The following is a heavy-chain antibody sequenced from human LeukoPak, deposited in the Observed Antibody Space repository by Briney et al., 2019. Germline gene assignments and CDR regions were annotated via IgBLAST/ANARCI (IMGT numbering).Heavy chain of an antibody. V-gene: IGHV4-30-4*08. Sequence: SETLSLTCTVAGGSFRSRNYLWSWIRQTPGEGLEGIGYISYSGSAYYNPSLKSRVTISIDTSNSQFSLRLRSVTAADTAVYYCAREVNIQADSDAFDIWGPGTTVTVSS. D-gene: IGHD1/OR15-1a*01. CDR3: AREVNIQADSDAFDI. J-gene: IGHJ3*02. CDR2: ISYSGSA. CDR1: GGSFRSRNYL.